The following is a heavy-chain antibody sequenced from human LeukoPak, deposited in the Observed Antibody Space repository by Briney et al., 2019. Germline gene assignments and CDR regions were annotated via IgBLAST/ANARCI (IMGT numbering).Heavy chain of an antibody. J-gene: IGHJ4*02. Sequence: SGTLSLTCAVSGGSISSHNWWSWVRQPPGRGLEWIGEIYHSGSTNYNPSLKSRVTISVDKSKNQFSLKLNSVTAADTAVYYCAPLGYCSGDDCHRPYWGQGALDTVSS. D-gene: IGHD2-15*01. V-gene: IGHV4-4*02. CDR3: APLGYCSGDDCHRPY. CDR1: GGSISSHNW. CDR2: IYHSGST.